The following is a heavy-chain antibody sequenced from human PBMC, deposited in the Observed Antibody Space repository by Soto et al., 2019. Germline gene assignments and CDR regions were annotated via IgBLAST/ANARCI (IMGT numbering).Heavy chain of an antibody. J-gene: IGHJ5*02. Sequence: QVQLQESGPGLVKPSQTLSLTCAVSGGSISSGDYYWSWIRQPPGKALEWIGYIYYSGTTYYNPSLQSRVTQSVDASKTQFSLKLSSVTAADTAVYYCARCHNADTALVPSGWFDPWGQGNLVTVDS. CDR2: IYYSGTT. CDR1: GGSISSGDYY. D-gene: IGHD5-18*01. CDR3: ARCHNADTALVPSGWFDP. V-gene: IGHV4-30-4*01.